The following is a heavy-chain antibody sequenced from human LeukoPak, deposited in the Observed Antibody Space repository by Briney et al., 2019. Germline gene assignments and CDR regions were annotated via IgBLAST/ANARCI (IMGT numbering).Heavy chain of an antibody. CDR1: GFTFSSYA. CDR2: ISGSGGST. D-gene: IGHD4/OR15-4a*01. CDR3: ARAFRGASFDY. J-gene: IGHJ4*02. Sequence: PGGSLRLSCAASGFTFSSYAMSWVRQAPGKGLEWVSAISGSGGSTYYADSVKGRFTISRDNAKNSLYLQMNSLRAEDTAVYYCARAFRGASFDYWGQGTLVTVSS. V-gene: IGHV3-23*01.